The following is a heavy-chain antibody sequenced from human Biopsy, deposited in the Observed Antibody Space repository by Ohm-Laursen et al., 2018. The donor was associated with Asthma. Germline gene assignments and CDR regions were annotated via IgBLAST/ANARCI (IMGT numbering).Heavy chain of an antibody. Sequence: ASVKVSCKTSGYTFNSAGITWVRQAPGQGLEWMGWISVYNGNTKVAQKLQDRVTMITDTSTTTAYMELRSLRSDDTAVYFCARAVDYSHYYGIDVWGQGTAVTVS. V-gene: IGHV1-18*01. CDR1: GYTFNSAG. J-gene: IGHJ6*02. CDR2: ISVYNGNT. D-gene: IGHD3-10*01. CDR3: ARAVDYSHYYGIDV.